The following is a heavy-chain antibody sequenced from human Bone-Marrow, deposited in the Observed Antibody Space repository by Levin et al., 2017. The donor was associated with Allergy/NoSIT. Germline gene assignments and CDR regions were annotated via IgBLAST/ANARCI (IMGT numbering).Heavy chain of an antibody. V-gene: IGHV4-59*01. D-gene: IGHD4-11*01. Sequence: RSSETLSLTCTVSGGSINNYYWSWIRQPPGKGLEWLGYIYYSGSTNYNPSLTSRVTISVDTSKNQFSLKLNSVTAADTAVYYCARDGLGWGLPLDYWGQGTLVTVSS. J-gene: IGHJ4*02. CDR3: ARDGLGWGLPLDY. CDR2: IYYSGST. CDR1: GGSINNYY.